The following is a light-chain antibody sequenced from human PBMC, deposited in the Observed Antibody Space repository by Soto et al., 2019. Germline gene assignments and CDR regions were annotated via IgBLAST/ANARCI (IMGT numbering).Light chain of an antibody. V-gene: IGKV4-1*01. CDR1: RSLLYGSNNKNY. CDR2: WAS. J-gene: IGKJ4*01. CDR3: QQYRSPPQT. Sequence: DIVMTQSPDFLAVSLGERATINCKSSRSLLYGSNNKNYFAWYQQKPGQPPKLIIYWASTRESGVPDRFSGSGSGTDFTLTISNLQAEDVAVYYCQQYRSPPQTFGGGTKVEI.